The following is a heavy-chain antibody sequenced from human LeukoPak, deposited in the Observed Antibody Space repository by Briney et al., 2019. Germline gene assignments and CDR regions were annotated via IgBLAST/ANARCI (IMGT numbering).Heavy chain of an antibody. Sequence: GGSLRLSCAASGFTFTSYSMNWVRQAPGKGLEWVSSISSSTNYIYYADSVKGRFTISRDNSRNTLYLQMNSLRVEDTAVYHCAKAFGFSRSGVDVWGQGTTVTVSS. CDR2: ISSSTNYI. CDR1: GFTFTSYS. V-gene: IGHV3-21*04. J-gene: IGHJ6*02. D-gene: IGHD3-16*01. CDR3: AKAFGFSRSGVDV.